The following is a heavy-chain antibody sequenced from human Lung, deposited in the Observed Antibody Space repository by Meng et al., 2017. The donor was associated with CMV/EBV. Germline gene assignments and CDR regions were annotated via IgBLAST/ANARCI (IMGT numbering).Heavy chain of an antibody. V-gene: IGHV2-5*02. CDR1: GFSLSTSEVG. D-gene: IGHD1-14*01. CDR3: ALFTGSWFDP. Sequence: QSTLKESGPTLVKPTQTLTLTCTFSGFSLSTSEVGVGWIRQPPGKALEWLAVIYWDDDKRYSPSLKSRLTITKDTSQNQVVLTLTNMDPVDTATYYCALFTGSWFDPWGQGTLVTVSS. J-gene: IGHJ5*02. CDR2: IYWDDDK.